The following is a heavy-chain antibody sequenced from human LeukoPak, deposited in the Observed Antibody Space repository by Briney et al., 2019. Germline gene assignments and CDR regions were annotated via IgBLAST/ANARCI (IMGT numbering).Heavy chain of an antibody. CDR1: GGSISSYY. CDR3: ASAGGYSSSWYTPEAFDI. J-gene: IGHJ3*02. Sequence: SETLSLTCTVSGGSISSYYWSWIRQPPGKGLEWIGYIYYSGSTNYNPSLKSRVTISVDTSENQFSLKLSSVTAADTAVYYCASAGGYSSSWYTPEAFDIWGQGTMVTVSS. V-gene: IGHV4-59*01. CDR2: IYYSGST. D-gene: IGHD6-13*01.